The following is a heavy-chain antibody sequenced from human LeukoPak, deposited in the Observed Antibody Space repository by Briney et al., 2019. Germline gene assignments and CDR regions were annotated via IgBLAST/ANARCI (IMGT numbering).Heavy chain of an antibody. CDR2: ISYDGNYK. D-gene: IGHD3-22*01. CDR1: GFTFTSYG. Sequence: GGSLRLSCAASGFTFTSYGMHWVRQAPGKGLEWVAVISYDGNYKYYADSLKGRFTISRDNAKNSLYLQMNSLRAEDTAVYYCARENYYDSSGNPGYWGQGTLVTVSS. CDR3: ARENYYDSSGNPGY. J-gene: IGHJ4*02. V-gene: IGHV3-30*03.